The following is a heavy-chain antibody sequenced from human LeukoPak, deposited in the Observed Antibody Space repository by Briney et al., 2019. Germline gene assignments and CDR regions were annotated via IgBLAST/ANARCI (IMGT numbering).Heavy chain of an antibody. Sequence: PGGSLRLSCVASGFTFTTYWMHWVRQAPGKGLVWASRINGDGSNSNYADSVKGRFTISRDNARNTLYLQMNSLRAEDTALYYCARTSPTSHFDFWGQGTLVTVSS. CDR3: ARTSPTSHFDF. J-gene: IGHJ4*02. CDR2: INGDGSNS. D-gene: IGHD3-16*01. V-gene: IGHV3-74*01. CDR1: GFTFTTYW.